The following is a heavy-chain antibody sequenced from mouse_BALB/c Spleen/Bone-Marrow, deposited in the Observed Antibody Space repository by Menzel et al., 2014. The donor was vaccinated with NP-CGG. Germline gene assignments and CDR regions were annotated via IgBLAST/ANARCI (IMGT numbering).Heavy chain of an antibody. CDR1: GFNIKDTY. CDR3: ARYGNYCYAMDY. Sequence: EVMLVESGAELVKPGASVKLSCTASGFNIKDTYMHWVKQRPEQGLEWIGRIDTANGNTKYDPKFQGKATITADTSSNTAYLQLSSLTSEDTAVYYCARYGNYCYAMDYWGQGTSVTVSS. V-gene: IGHV14-3*02. CDR2: IDTANGNT. D-gene: IGHD2-1*01. J-gene: IGHJ4*01.